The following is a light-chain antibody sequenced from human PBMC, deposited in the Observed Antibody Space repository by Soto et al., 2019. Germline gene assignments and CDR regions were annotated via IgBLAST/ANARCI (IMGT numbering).Light chain of an antibody. Sequence: DIQMTQSPSSLSASVGDRVTITCQASQDISNYLNWYQQKPGKAPKLLIYDASNLETGVPSRFSGSGSWTDFTFTISSRQPEDIATYYCQQYDNLPWTFGQGTKVEIK. V-gene: IGKV1-33*01. CDR3: QQYDNLPWT. J-gene: IGKJ1*01. CDR2: DAS. CDR1: QDISNY.